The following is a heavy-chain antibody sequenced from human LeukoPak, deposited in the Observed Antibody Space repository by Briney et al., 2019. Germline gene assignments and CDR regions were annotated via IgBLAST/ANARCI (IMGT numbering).Heavy chain of an antibody. CDR3: ARAGLDTLTGYSTVFDY. CDR1: GGSISSGGYS. Sequence: SETLSLTCAVSGGSISSGGYSWSWIRQPPGKGLEWIGYIYHSGSTYYNPSLKSRVTISVDRSKNQFSPKLSSVTAADTAVYYCARAGLDTLTGYSTVFDYWGQGTLVTVSS. CDR2: IYHSGST. J-gene: IGHJ4*02. V-gene: IGHV4-30-2*01. D-gene: IGHD3-9*01.